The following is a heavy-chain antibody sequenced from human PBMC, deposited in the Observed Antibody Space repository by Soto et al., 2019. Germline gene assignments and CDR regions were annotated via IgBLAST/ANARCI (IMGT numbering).Heavy chain of an antibody. V-gene: IGHV4-31*03. CDR2: IYYSGST. J-gene: IGHJ5*02. D-gene: IGHD3-10*01. Sequence: QVQLQETGPGLVKPSQTLSLTCTVSGGSISSGGYYWSWIRQHPGKGLEWIGYIYYSGSTYYNPSLKSRVTIPVDPSKNQFSLKRSSVTAADTAVYYCARAYCSGSYYLNWFDPWGQGTLVTVSS. CDR1: GGSISSGGYY. CDR3: ARAYCSGSYYLNWFDP.